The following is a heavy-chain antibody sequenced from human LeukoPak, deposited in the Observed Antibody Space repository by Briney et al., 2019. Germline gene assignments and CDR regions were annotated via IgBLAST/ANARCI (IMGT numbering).Heavy chain of an antibody. V-gene: IGHV4-39*07. CDR2: IYYSGST. Sequence: SETLSLTCTVSGGSISSSSYYWGWIRQPPGKGLEWIGSIYYSGSTYYNPSLKSRVTISVDTSKNQFSLKLSSVTAADTAVYYCAREVAGTGNFDYWGQGTLVTVSS. D-gene: IGHD6-19*01. CDR1: GGSISSSSYY. CDR3: AREVAGTGNFDY. J-gene: IGHJ4*02.